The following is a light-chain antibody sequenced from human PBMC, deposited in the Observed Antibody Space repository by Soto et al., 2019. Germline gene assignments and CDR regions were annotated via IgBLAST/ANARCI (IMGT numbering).Light chain of an antibody. V-gene: IGKV2-40*01. CDR2: TLS. CDR1: QSLLDSDDGNTY. Sequence: DIVMTQTPLSLPVTPGEPASISCRSSQSLLDSDDGNTYLDLYLQKPGQSPQLLVYTLSYLASGVPDRFSGSGAGTDVTLKISRVEAEDVGVYYCMQRIEFPSELTFGGGTKVEIK. CDR3: MQRIEFPSELT. J-gene: IGKJ4*01.